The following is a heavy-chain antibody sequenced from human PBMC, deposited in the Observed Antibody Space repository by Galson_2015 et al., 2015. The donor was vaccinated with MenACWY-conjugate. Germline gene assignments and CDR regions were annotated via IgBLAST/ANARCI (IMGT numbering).Heavy chain of an antibody. V-gene: IGHV3-53*01. CDR1: GFTVSSSY. J-gene: IGHJ6*02. CDR3: ARDPRATTVWGLNKRKTIDYYYGMDV. Sequence: SLRLSCAVSGFTVSSSYITWVRQAPGKGLEWASAIYSAGSTYNADSVKGRFTISRDNSKNTVFLQMTSLRAEDTAMYYCARDPRATTVWGLNKRKTIDYYYGMDVWGQGTTVIVSS. CDR2: IYSAGST. D-gene: IGHD3-16*01.